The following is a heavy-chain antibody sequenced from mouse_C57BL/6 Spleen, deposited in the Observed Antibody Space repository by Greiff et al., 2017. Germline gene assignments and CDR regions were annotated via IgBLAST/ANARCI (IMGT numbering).Heavy chain of an antibody. V-gene: IGHV1-26*01. Sequence: EVQLQQSGPELVKPGASVKISCKASGYTFTDYYMNWVKQSHGKSLEWIGDINPNNGGTSYNQKFKGKATLTVDKSYSTAYMELRSLTSDDSAVYYCASEAVGDWYFDVWGTGTTVTVSS. J-gene: IGHJ1*03. D-gene: IGHD3-3*01. CDR2: INPNNGGT. CDR1: GYTFTDYY. CDR3: ASEAVGDWYFDV.